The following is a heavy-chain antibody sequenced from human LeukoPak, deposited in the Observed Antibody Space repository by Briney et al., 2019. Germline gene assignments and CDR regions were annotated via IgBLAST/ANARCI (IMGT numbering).Heavy chain of an antibody. CDR1: GGSISSSNYY. CDR2: IYYNGRT. V-gene: IGHV4-39*07. D-gene: IGHD3-22*01. CDR3: ASPGHPTYYYDSSGYYY. J-gene: IGHJ4*02. Sequence: SETLSLTCTVSGGSISSSNYYWGWIRQPPGTGLECLGSIYYNGRTYYNPSLKSRVTISVDTSKNQFSLKLSSVTAADTAVYYCASPGHPTYYYDSSGYYYWGQGTLVTVSS.